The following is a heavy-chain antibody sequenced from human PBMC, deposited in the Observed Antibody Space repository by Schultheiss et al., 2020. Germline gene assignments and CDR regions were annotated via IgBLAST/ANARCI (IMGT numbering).Heavy chain of an antibody. CDR3: ARDSLRYFDWLLSVYYYYGMDV. Sequence: GGSLRLSCAASGFTFSSSWMHWVCQAPGKGLEWVSSISSSSSYIYYADSVKGRFTISRGNAKKSLCLQMNSLRAEDTAVYYCARDSLRYFDWLLSVYYYYGMDVWGQGTTVTVSS. CDR1: GFTFSSSW. CDR2: ISSSSSYI. V-gene: IGHV3-21*01. D-gene: IGHD3-9*01. J-gene: IGHJ6*02.